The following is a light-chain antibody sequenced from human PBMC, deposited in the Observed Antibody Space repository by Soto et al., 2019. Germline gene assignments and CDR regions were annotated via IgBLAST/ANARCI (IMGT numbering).Light chain of an antibody. CDR3: SSYAGSYILGV. J-gene: IGLJ3*02. Sequence: QSAPTQPRSVSGSPGQSVTISCTGTSSDVGGYDFVSWYQQYPGKAPKLIIFDVTERTSGVPDRFSGSKSGNSASLTISGLQAEDEADYYCSSYAGSYILGVFGGGTKLTVL. CDR1: SSDVGGYDF. CDR2: DVT. V-gene: IGLV2-11*01.